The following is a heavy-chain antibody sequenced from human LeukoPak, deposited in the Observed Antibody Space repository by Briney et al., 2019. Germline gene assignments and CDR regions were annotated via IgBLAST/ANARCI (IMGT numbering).Heavy chain of an antibody. D-gene: IGHD3-22*01. CDR3: XKDFSVYYYDSRVLDY. Sequence: GGSLRLSCAGSGFTFSSYGMHWVRQAPGKGLEWVAFIRYDGSNKYYADSVKGRFTISRDNSKNTLYLQMNSLIAEDTAVYYXXKDFSVYYYDSRVLDYWGQGTLVTVSS. V-gene: IGHV3-30*02. J-gene: IGHJ4*02. CDR1: GFTFSSYG. CDR2: IRYDGSNK.